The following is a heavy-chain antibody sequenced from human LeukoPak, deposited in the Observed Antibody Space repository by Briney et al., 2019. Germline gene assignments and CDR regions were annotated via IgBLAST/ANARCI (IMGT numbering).Heavy chain of an antibody. Sequence: GGSLRLSCTASGFTFSSYAMHWVRQAPGKGLEYVSTISSNGGSTYYANSVKGRFTISRDNSKNTLYLQMGSLRTEDMAGYYCARNYYDSSGSYCLGDYWGQGTLVTVSS. CDR1: GFTFSSYA. J-gene: IGHJ4*02. D-gene: IGHD3-22*01. V-gene: IGHV3-64*01. CDR3: ARNYYDSSGSYCLGDY. CDR2: ISSNGGST.